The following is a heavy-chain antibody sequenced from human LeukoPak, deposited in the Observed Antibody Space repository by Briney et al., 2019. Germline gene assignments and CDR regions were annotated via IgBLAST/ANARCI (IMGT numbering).Heavy chain of an antibody. J-gene: IGHJ4*02. Sequence: SETLSLTCIVSGGSISSYYWSWIRQPPGKGLEWIGYIYYRGSTNYNASLKSRVTISVDTSKNQFSLKLRSVTAADTAVYYCARWVAASSIDYWGQGTLVTVSS. V-gene: IGHV4-59*08. D-gene: IGHD6-13*01. CDR2: IYYRGST. CDR3: ARWVAASSIDY. CDR1: GGSISSYY.